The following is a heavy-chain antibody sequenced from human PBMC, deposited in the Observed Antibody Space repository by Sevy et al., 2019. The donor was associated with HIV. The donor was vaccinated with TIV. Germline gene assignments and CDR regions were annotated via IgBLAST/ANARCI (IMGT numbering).Heavy chain of an antibody. D-gene: IGHD3-22*01. J-gene: IGHJ3*02. Sequence: GSLRLSCAASGFTFSNYAMSWVRQAPGKGLEWVSGISGRGDRTYYADSVKGRVTISRDNSRNTLDLQMNSLRAEDTAIYYCATVYDSSGTSYGIDIWGKGQGSPSPQ. CDR1: GFTFSNYA. CDR2: ISGRGDRT. CDR3: ATVYDSSGTSYGIDI. V-gene: IGHV3-23*01.